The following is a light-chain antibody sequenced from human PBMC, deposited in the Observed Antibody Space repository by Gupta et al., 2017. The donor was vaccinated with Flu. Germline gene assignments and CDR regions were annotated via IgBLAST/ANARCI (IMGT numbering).Light chain of an antibody. CDR3: QQYGSSPQYT. CDR1: QSVSSSY. V-gene: IGKV3-20*01. CDR2: GAS. J-gene: IGKJ2*01. Sequence: TLSLSPGDRATLSCRASQSVSSSYLDWYQQKPGQAPRLLIYGASSRATGIPDRFSGSGYGTDFTLNISRREPEDFAVYYCQQYGSSPQYTFGQGTKLEIK.